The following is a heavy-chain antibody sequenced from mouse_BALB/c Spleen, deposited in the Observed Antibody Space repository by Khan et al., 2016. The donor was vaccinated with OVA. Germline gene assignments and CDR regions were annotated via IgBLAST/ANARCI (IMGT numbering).Heavy chain of an antibody. CDR1: GFSLTTYG. CDR3: ARNYDYGEGLAY. CDR2: IWSGGST. V-gene: IGHV2-2*02. J-gene: IGHJ3*01. D-gene: IGHD2-4*01. Sequence: VQLQESGPGLVQPSQSLSITCTVSGFSLTTYGVHWVRQSPGKGLEWLGVIWSGGSTDYNAAFISRLSIRKDSSKSQVFFKMNSLQVNDTAIYDCARNYDYGEGLAYWGQGTMVTVSA.